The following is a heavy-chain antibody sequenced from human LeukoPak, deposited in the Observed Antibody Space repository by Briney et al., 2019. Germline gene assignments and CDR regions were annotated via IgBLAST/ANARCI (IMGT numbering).Heavy chain of an antibody. CDR2: INGDGSNI. J-gene: IGHJ4*02. D-gene: IGHD1-1*01. CDR3: AKSRSGSANWALQIFDN. CDR1: GFTFSSYW. V-gene: IGHV3-74*01. Sequence: PGGSLRLSCVASGFTFSSYWMHWVRQDPRKGLVWVSRINGDGSNINYADSVRGRFTISRDNSKNSLFVQMNSLRAEDTAVYFCAKSRSGSANWALQIFDNWGQGTLVTVSS.